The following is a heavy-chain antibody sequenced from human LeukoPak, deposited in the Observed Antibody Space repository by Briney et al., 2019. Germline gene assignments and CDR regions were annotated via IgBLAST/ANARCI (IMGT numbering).Heavy chain of an antibody. CDR3: ARLLAYNSGGEAFDH. CDR1: GFTFSSYA. J-gene: IGHJ4*02. D-gene: IGHD1-20*01. V-gene: IGHV3-30*04. Sequence: GRSLRLSCAASGFTFSSYAMHWVRQAPGKGLEWVAVISYDGSNKYYADSVKGRFTISRDNSKNTLYLQMNSLRAEDTAVYYCARLLAYNSGGEAFDHWGQGTLVTVSS. CDR2: ISYDGSNK.